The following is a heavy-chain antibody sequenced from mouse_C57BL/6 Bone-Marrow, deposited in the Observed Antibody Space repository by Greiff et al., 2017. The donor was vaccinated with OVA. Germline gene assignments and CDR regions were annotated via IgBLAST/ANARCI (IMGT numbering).Heavy chain of an antibody. D-gene: IGHD2-3*01. CDR1: GFNIKDDY. CDR3: TIYDGYYWFAY. J-gene: IGHJ3*01. V-gene: IGHV14-4*01. Sequence: EVKLMESGAELVRPGASVTLSCTASGFNIKDDYMHWVKQRPEQGLEWIGWIDPENGDTEYASKFQGKATITADTSSNTAYLQLSSLTSEDTAVYYCTIYDGYYWFAYWGQGTLVTVSA. CDR2: IDPENGDT.